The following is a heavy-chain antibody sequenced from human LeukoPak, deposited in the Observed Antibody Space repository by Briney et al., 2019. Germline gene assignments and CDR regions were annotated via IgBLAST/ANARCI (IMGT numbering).Heavy chain of an antibody. Sequence: GGSLRLSCAASGFTFSSYAMHWVRQAPGKGLEWVSSISSSSSYIYYADSVKGRFTISRDNAKNSLYLQMNSLRAEDTAVYYCARGYSYGFGKLYYYMDVWGKGTTVTVSS. J-gene: IGHJ6*03. V-gene: IGHV3-21*01. D-gene: IGHD5-18*01. CDR3: ARGYSYGFGKLYYYMDV. CDR1: GFTFSSYA. CDR2: ISSSSSYI.